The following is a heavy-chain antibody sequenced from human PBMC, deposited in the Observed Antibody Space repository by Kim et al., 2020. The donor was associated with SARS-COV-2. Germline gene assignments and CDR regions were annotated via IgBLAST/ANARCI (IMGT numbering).Heavy chain of an antibody. CDR1: GLTFSNYW. CDR2: ISRDGSDT. Sequence: GGSLRLSCAASGLTFSNYWMHWVRQTPGMGLMWVSRISRDGSDTRYADSVKGRFTISRDNAKNTVYLQMNSLRAEDTAVYYCTTELSRGHSWRQGTLVTV. D-gene: IGHD3-10*01. V-gene: IGHV3-74*01. J-gene: IGHJ1*01. CDR3: TTELSRGHS.